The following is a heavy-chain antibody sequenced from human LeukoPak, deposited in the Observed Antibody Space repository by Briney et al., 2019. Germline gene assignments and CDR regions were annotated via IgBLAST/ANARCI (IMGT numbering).Heavy chain of an antibody. J-gene: IGHJ4*02. V-gene: IGHV3-7*01. CDR3: ARDEAVLLWFGDLNY. D-gene: IGHD3-10*01. Sequence: GGSLRLSCAASGFTFSSYSMNWVRQAPGKGLEWVANIKQDGSEKYYVDSVKGRFTISRDNARNSLYLQMNSLRAEDTAVYYCARDEAVLLWFGDLNYWGQGTLVTVSS. CDR1: GFTFSSYS. CDR2: IKQDGSEK.